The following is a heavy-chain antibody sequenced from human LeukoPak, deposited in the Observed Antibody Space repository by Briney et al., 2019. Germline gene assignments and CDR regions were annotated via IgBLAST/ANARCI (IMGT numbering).Heavy chain of an antibody. CDR2: IKQDGSEK. CDR3: ATDPNSGALGN. J-gene: IGHJ4*02. Sequence: GGSLRLSCAASGFTFSSYWMSWVRQAPGKGLEWVANIKQDGSEKYYVDSVKGRFTISRDNAKNSLYLQMNSLRAADTGVYYCATDPNSGALGNWGQGTLVTVSS. CDR1: GFTFSSYW. D-gene: IGHD3-10*01. V-gene: IGHV3-7*01.